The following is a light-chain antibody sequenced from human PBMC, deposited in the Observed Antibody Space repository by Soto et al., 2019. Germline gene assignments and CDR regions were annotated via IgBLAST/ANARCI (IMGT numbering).Light chain of an antibody. CDR3: QQYGSSPMYT. V-gene: IGKV3-20*01. Sequence: EIVLTQSPGTLSLSPGERATLSCSASQSVSSSYLAWYQQKPGQAPRLLIYGASSRPTGIPDRFSGSGSGTDFTLTISRLEPEDFAVYYCQQYGSSPMYTFGQGTKLEI. CDR2: GAS. CDR1: QSVSSSY. J-gene: IGKJ2*01.